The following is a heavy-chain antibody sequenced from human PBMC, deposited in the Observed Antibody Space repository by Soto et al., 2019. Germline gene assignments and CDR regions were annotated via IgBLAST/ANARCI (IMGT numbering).Heavy chain of an antibody. CDR1: GGAISSYY. Sequence: QVQLQESGPGLVKPSETLSLTCTVSGGAISSYYWSWIRQPPGKGLEWIGYIYYSGSTNYNPSLKSRVTISVDTSKNQFALKLSSVTAADTAVYYCASTSGWYGAFDIWGQGTMVTVSS. J-gene: IGHJ3*02. CDR3: ASTSGWYGAFDI. D-gene: IGHD6-19*01. CDR2: IYYSGST. V-gene: IGHV4-59*08.